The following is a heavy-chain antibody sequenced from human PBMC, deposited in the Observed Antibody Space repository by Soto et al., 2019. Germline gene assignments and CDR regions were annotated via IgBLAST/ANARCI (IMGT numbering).Heavy chain of an antibody. CDR1: GFTFSHYG. J-gene: IGHJ4*02. Sequence: GGSLRLSCAASGFTFSHYGIDWVRQAPGKGLEWVAVITSDGTKQYYADSVKGRFTISRYNSKNTLYLQMYSLITDDTAVYYCAKEIALADQFGYWGQGALVTVSS. CDR2: ITSDGTKQ. CDR3: AKEIALADQFGY. D-gene: IGHD6-19*01. V-gene: IGHV3-30*18.